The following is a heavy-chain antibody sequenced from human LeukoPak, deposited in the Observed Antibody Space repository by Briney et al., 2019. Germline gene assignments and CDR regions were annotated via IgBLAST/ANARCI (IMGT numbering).Heavy chain of an antibody. Sequence: GSLRLSCPASGFSFSNYWMSWVRQAPGKGLEWVASIKQDESEKYYVDSVKGRFTTSRDNAKSSLYLQMNALRGEVTAVYYCARLVGDVTTWDCWGQGTLVTVSS. CDR2: IKQDESEK. V-gene: IGHV3-7*03. J-gene: IGHJ4*02. CDR1: GFSFSNYW. CDR3: ARLVGDVTTWDC. D-gene: IGHD1-26*01.